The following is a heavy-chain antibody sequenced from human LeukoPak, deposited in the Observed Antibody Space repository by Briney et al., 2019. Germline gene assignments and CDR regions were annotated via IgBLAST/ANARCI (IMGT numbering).Heavy chain of an antibody. J-gene: IGHJ4*02. CDR1: GFTFSSYA. CDR2: ISGGDGDT. CDR3: AKDQGGGTAYFFDY. D-gene: IGHD3-16*01. Sequence: GGSLRLSCAASGFTFSSYAMTWVRQAPGKGLEWVSAISGGDGDTYYADSVKGRFTISRDNSKNTLYLQMNGLRAEDTAVYYCAKDQGGGTAYFFDYWGQGTLVTVSS. V-gene: IGHV3-23*01.